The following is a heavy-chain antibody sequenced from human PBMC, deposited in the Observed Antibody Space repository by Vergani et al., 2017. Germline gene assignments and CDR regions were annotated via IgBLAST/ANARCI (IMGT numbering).Heavy chain of an antibody. Sequence: QLQLQASGPGLVKPSETLSLTCTVSGGSISSYYWSWIRQPAGKGLEWIGRIYTSGSTNYNPSLKSLVTMSVDTSKNQCSLKLCSVTAADTAVFYCARSGTGIVGADFDNWRQGTLVSVSS. D-gene: IGHD1-26*01. V-gene: IGHV4-4*07. CDR2: IYTSGST. J-gene: IGHJ4*02. CDR3: ARSGTGIVGADFDN. CDR1: GGSISSYY.